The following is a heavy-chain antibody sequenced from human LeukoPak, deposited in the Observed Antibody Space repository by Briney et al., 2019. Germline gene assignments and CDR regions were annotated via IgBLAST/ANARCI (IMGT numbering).Heavy chain of an antibody. CDR1: GFTLSSYA. D-gene: IGHD1-26*01. V-gene: IGHV3-23*01. J-gene: IGHJ4*02. Sequence: GGSLRLSCAASGFTLSSYAMSWVRQGPGKGLEWVSAISVSGNTYHADSVKGRFTISRDNTKNSLYLQMNSLRAEDTAVYYCARRKWVIDYWGQGTLVTVSS. CDR3: ARRKWVIDY. CDR2: ISVSGNT.